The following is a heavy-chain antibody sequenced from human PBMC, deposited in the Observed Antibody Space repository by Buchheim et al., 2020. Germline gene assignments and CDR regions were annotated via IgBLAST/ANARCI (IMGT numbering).Heavy chain of an antibody. V-gene: IGHV3-30*18. CDR2: ISYDGSNK. CDR3: VKSTVERYFDWLSPIDY. J-gene: IGHJ4*02. Sequence: QVQLVESGGGVVQPGRSLRLSCAASGFTFSTYGMHWVRQAPGKGLEWVAVISYDGSNKYHADSVKGRFTISRDNSKNTLYLPMNSLRDEDTAVYYWVKSTVERYFDWLSPIDYWGQGTL. CDR1: GFTFSTYG. D-gene: IGHD3-9*01.